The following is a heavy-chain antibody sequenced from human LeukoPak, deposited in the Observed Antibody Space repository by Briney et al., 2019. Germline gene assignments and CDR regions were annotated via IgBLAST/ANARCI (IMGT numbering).Heavy chain of an antibody. D-gene: IGHD5-12*01. CDR2: ISGSGGST. CDR3: ARVAVEMATIGAEFDY. V-gene: IGHV3-23*01. Sequence: GGSLRLSCAASGFTFSSYAMSWVRQAPGKGLEWVSAISGSGGSTYYADSGKGRFTISRDNAKNSLYLQMNSLRAEDTAVYYCARVAVEMATIGAEFDYWGRGTLVTVSS. J-gene: IGHJ4*02. CDR1: GFTFSSYA.